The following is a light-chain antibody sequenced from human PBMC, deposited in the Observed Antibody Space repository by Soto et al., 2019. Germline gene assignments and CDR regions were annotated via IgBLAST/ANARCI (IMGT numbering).Light chain of an antibody. Sequence: EIVLTQSPGTLSLSPGERATLSCRASQSVSSSYLAWYQQKPGQAPRLLIYATSSRATGIPDRFSGSGSGTDFTVTISRLEPEDFAVYYSQQYGSSPWTFGQGTKVEIK. J-gene: IGKJ1*01. CDR3: QQYGSSPWT. CDR1: QSVSSSY. CDR2: ATS. V-gene: IGKV3-20*01.